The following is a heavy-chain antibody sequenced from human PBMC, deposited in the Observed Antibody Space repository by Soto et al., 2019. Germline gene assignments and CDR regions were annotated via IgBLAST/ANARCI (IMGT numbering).Heavy chain of an antibody. CDR2: ISYDGSNK. D-gene: IGHD3-10*01. J-gene: IGHJ4*02. Sequence: GGSLRLSCAASGFTFSSYAMHWVRQAPGKGLEWVAVISYDGSNKYYADSVKGRFTISRDNSKNTVYLQMDSLRAEDMAMYYCAAGEPLHYRGQGTLVTVSS. V-gene: IGHV3-30-3*01. CDR3: AAGEPLHY. CDR1: GFTFSSYA.